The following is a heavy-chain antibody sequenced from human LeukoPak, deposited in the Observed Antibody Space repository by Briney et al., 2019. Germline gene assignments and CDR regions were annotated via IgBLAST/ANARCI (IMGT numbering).Heavy chain of an antibody. CDR1: GFTFSSYA. CDR2: ISSNGGST. Sequence: GGSLRLSCAASGFTFSSYAMHWVRQAPGKGLEYVSAISSNGGSTYYANSVKGRFTISRDNSKNTLYLQMNSLRAEDTAVYYCARDSHVNAFDIWGQGTMVTVSS. V-gene: IGHV3-64*01. J-gene: IGHJ3*02. CDR3: ARDSHVNAFDI.